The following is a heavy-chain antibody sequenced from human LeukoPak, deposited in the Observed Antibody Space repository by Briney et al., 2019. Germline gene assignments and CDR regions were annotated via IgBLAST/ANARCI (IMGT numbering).Heavy chain of an antibody. CDR3: ARDRGGHFDY. CDR1: GFTFSSYA. CDR2: ISSNGGST. V-gene: IGHV3-64*01. J-gene: IGHJ4*02. D-gene: IGHD3-10*01. Sequence: GGSLRLSCAAPGFTFSSYAMHWVRQAPGKGLEYVSAISSNGGSTYYANSVKGRFTISRDNSKNTLYLQMGSLRAEDMAVYYCARDRGGHFDYWGQGTLVTVSS.